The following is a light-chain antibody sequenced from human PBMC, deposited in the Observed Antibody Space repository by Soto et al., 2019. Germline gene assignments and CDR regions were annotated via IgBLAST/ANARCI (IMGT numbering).Light chain of an antibody. Sequence: EIVLTQSPATLSLSPGERATLSCRASQSVSRNLAWYQQEPGQTPRLLIYETSTRATGIPVRFSGSGSGTDFTLTISSLEPEDFALYYCQQRNNWPITFGQGTKVDI. J-gene: IGKJ1*01. CDR1: QSVSRN. CDR3: QQRNNWPIT. V-gene: IGKV3-11*01. CDR2: ETS.